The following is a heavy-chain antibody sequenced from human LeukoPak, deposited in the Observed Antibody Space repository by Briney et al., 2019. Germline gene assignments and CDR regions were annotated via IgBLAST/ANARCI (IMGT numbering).Heavy chain of an antibody. D-gene: IGHD3-22*01. V-gene: IGHV3-73*01. CDR2: IRSKANSYAT. J-gene: IGHJ6*02. CDR1: GFTFSGSA. Sequence: GGSLRLSCAASGFTFSGSAMHWVRQASGKGLEWVGRIRSKANSYATAYAASVKGRFTISRDDSKNTAYLQMNSLKTEDTAVYYCTRHYYYDSSVDYDYYYGMDVWGQGTTVTVSS. CDR3: TRHYYYDSSVDYDYYYGMDV.